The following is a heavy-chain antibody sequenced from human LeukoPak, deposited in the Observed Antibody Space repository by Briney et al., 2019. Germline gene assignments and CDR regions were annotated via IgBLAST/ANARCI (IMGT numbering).Heavy chain of an antibody. V-gene: IGHV1-69*13. D-gene: IGHD6-13*01. CDR1: RGTFSSYA. CDR3: ANSSGWYAGPRWFDP. J-gene: IGHJ5*02. CDR2: IIPIFGTA. Sequence: GASVKVSCKASRGTFSSYAISWVRQAPGQGLEWVGGIIPIFGTANYAQKFQGRVTITADESTSTAYMELSSLRSEDTAVYYCANSSGWYAGPRWFDPWGQGTLVTVSS.